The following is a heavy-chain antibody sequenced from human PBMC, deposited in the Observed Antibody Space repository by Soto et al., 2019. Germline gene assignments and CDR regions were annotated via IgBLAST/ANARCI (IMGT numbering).Heavy chain of an antibody. V-gene: IGHV3-23*01. D-gene: IGHD1-26*01. J-gene: IGHJ4*02. CDR2: ISGSGDST. CDR1: GFTFSSYA. Sequence: EVQLLKSGGGLVQPGGSLRLSCAASGFTFSSYAMSWVRQAPGKGLEWVSVISGSGDSTYYADSVKGRFTISRDNSKNTLYWQMNSLRADDTAVYYCAKRGSGSQFDYWGQGTLVTVSS. CDR3: AKRGSGSQFDY.